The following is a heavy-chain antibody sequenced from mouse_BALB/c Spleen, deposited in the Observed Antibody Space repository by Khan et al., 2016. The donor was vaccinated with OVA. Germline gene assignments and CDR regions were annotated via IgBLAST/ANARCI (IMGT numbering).Heavy chain of an antibody. J-gene: IGHJ3*01. CDR2: INPSNGRT. CDR3: SYGNYGGFAY. D-gene: IGHD2-10*02. V-gene: IGHV1S81*02. Sequence: QVQLQQPGAELVKPGASVKLSCKASGYTFTSYWMHWVKQRPGQGLEWIGEINPSNGRTNYNEKFKSKATLTVDKSSSTADMQLSSLTSEDSAVYYCSYGNYGGFAYWGQGTLVTVSA. CDR1: GYTFTSYW.